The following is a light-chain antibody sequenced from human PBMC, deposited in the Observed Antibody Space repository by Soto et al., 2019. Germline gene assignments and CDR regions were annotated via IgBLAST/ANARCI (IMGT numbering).Light chain of an antibody. CDR1: QSVSSY. V-gene: IGKV3-11*01. J-gene: IGKJ1*01. CDR3: QQRSNWPPWT. CDR2: DAS. Sequence: EIVVTQSPATLPLSPGERATLSCRASQSVSSYLAWYQQKPGEAPRLLIYDASNRATGIPARFSGSGSGTDFTLTISSLEPEDFGVYYCQQRSNWPPWTFGQGTKVEIK.